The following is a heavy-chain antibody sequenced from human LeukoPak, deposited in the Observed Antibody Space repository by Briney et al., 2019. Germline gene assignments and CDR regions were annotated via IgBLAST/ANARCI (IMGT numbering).Heavy chain of an antibody. CDR1: GFTFSSYA. J-gene: IGHJ6*02. CDR2: ISGSGGST. D-gene: IGHD5-12*01. Sequence: GGSLRLSCAASGFTFSSYAMNWVRQAPGKGLEWVSTISGSGGSTYYADSVKGRFTISRDNSKNTLYLQMNSLRAEDTAVYYCAKDGGYDYYYYGMDVWGQGTTVTVSS. V-gene: IGHV3-23*01. CDR3: AKDGGYDYYYYGMDV.